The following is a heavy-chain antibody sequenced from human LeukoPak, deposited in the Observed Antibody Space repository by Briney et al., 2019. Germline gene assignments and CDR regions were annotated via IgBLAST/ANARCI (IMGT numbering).Heavy chain of an antibody. Sequence: GESLKISCKGSGYSFTSYWIAWVRQMPGKGLEWMGMIYPGDSDTRYSPSFRGQVTISGDKSISTAYLQWSSLKASDTAMYYCARQRERGSSYDLDWGQGTLVTVSS. CDR2: IYPGDSDT. D-gene: IGHD5-18*01. CDR3: ARQRERGSSYDLD. CDR1: GYSFTSYW. V-gene: IGHV5-51*01. J-gene: IGHJ4*02.